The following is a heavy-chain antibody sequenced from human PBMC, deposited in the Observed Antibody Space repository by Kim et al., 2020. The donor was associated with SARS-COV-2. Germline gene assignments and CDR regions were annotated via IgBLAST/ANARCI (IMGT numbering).Heavy chain of an antibody. Sequence: GGSLRLSCAASGFTFSSFGMHWVRQAPGKGLEWLAVVWYDGSNKYYADSVKDRLTISRDNSKNTLYLQMNSLRAEDTAVYYCARGRGASAAGFDYWGQGT. D-gene: IGHD6-13*01. CDR1: GFTFSSFG. V-gene: IGHV3-33*01. CDR2: VWYDGSNK. J-gene: IGHJ4*02. CDR3: ARGRGASAAGFDY.